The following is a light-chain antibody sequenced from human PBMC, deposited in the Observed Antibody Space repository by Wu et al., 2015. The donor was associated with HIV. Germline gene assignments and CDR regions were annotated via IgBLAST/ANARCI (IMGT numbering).Light chain of an antibody. CDR2: GAS. Sequence: DIQMTQSPSSLSASVGDRVTITCRASQSISSYLNWYQQKPGTAPKLLIYGASTLLSGVPSRFSGSGSGTDFTLTISSLQPEDFATYYCQQGYSTPPYSFGQGTKMEIK. V-gene: IGKV1-39*01. J-gene: IGKJ2*03. CDR1: QSISSY. CDR3: QQGYSTPPYS.